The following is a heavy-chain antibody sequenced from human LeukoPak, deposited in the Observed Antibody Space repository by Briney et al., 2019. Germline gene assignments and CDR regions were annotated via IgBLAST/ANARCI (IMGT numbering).Heavy chain of an antibody. V-gene: IGHV3-30*03. CDR1: GFTFSSYG. D-gene: IGHD2-21*02. CDR2: ISYDGSNK. J-gene: IGHJ4*02. Sequence: SGGSLRLSCAASGFTFSSYGMHWVRQAPGKGLEWVAVISYDGSNKYYADSVKGRFTISRDNSKNTLYLQMNSLRAEDTAVYYCARDISYCGGDCAPHYFDYWGQGTLVTVSS. CDR3: ARDISYCGGDCAPHYFDY.